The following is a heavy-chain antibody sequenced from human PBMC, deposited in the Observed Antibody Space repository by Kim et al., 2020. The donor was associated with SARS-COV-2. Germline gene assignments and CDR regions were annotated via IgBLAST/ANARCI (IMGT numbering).Heavy chain of an antibody. CDR3: AKDTLGVGYSPLHY. J-gene: IGHJ4*02. CDR1: GFTFADFA. CDR2: ISGVGAGA. D-gene: IGHD3-22*01. Sequence: GGSLRLSCAASGFTFADFAMPWVRLAPGRGLEWVSRISGVGAGAYYADSVKGRFTISRDNNRNMLYLQLNSLRSEDRALYYCAKDTLGVGYSPLHYWGQGTQVTVSS. V-gene: IGHV3-43*02.